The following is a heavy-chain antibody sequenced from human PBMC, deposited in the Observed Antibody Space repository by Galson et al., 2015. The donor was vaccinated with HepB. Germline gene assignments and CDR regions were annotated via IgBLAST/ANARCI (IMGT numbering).Heavy chain of an antibody. Sequence: SVKVSCKASGYTFTSYGISWVRQAPGQGPGWMGIINPSGGSTSYAQKFQGRVTMTRDTSTSTVYMELSSLRSEDTAVYYCAREGLGYCSSTSCTGAFDYWGQGTLVTVSS. CDR2: INPSGGST. CDR1: GYTFTSYG. CDR3: AREGLGYCSSTSCTGAFDY. J-gene: IGHJ4*02. V-gene: IGHV1-46*03. D-gene: IGHD2-2*03.